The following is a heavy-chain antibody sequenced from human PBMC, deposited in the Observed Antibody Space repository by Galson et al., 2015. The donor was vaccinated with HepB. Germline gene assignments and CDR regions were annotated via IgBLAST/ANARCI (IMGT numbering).Heavy chain of an antibody. CDR3: ARGLETAGKAMDV. V-gene: IGHV6-1*01. Sequence: CAISGDSVSSNSASWNWIRQSPSRGLEWLGRTYYRSRWYNDYVVSMKSRITINPDTSKNQLSLQLNSVTPEDTAVYFCARGLETAGKAMDVWAQGTTVTVSS. CDR1: GDSVSSNSAS. J-gene: IGHJ6*02. D-gene: IGHD2-21*02. CDR2: TYYRSRWYN.